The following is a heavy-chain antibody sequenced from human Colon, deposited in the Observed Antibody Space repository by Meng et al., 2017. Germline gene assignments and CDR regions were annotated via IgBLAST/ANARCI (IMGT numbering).Heavy chain of an antibody. D-gene: IGHD6-13*01. V-gene: IGHV1-18*04. CDR3: ARDDAYSSSSFAFDI. CDR2: VSAYSGDT. J-gene: IGHJ3*02. CDR1: GYTFTAYW. Sequence: GESLKISCKPSGYTFTAYWLHWVRQAPGQGLEWMGWVSAYSGDTNYEQKLQGRVTMTTDKSTSTAYMELRSLRSDDTAVYYCARDDAYSSSSFAFDIWGQGTMVTVSS.